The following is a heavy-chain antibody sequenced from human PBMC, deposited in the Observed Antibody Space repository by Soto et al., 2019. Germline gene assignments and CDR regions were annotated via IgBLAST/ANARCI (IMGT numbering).Heavy chain of an antibody. CDR1: GGSISSYY. V-gene: IGHV4-59*08. J-gene: IGHJ6*02. D-gene: IGHD3-10*01. CDR2: VHDSWGP. CDR3: ARQGFGAPHGLVDV. Sequence: QVPLQESGPGLVKPSETLSLSCTVSGGSISSYYWSWIRQTPGKGLEWIGYVHDSWGPNYNPSLKSRVAISLDTSKSQFSLKLTSVTATDTAVYYCARQGFGAPHGLVDVWGQGTTVTVSS.